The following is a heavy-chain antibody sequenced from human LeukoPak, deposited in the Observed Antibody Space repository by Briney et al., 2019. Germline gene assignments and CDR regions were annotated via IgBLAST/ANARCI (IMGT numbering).Heavy chain of an antibody. CDR2: ISASGERT. CDR1: AFTFSNYV. V-gene: IGHV3-23*01. Sequence: GGSLRLSCPASAFTFSNYVMSWVRQAPGKGLERVSTISASGERTYHADSVRGRFTISRDNSKNTLHLQMNSLRADDTAVYYCAKAGPGTMTFDAFDIWGQGTVVTVSP. J-gene: IGHJ3*02. D-gene: IGHD3-22*01. CDR3: AKAGPGTMTFDAFDI.